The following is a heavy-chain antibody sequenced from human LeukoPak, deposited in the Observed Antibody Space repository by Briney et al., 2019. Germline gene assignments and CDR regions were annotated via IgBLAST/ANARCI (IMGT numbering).Heavy chain of an antibody. V-gene: IGHV1-2*06. Sequence: ASVKVSCKPSGYTFTGFYMHWVRQAPGQGLEWMGRINPNSGATNYAQKFQGRVTMTRDTSISTAYMELTTLRSDDTAVYYCAKSIEYCGADCYGYFDLWGRGTLVTVSS. CDR2: INPNSGAT. CDR1: GYTFTGFY. CDR3: AKSIEYCGADCYGYFDL. D-gene: IGHD2-21*02. J-gene: IGHJ2*01.